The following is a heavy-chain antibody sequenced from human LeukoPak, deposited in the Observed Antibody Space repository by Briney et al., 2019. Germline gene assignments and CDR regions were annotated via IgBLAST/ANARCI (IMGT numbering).Heavy chain of an antibody. V-gene: IGHV4-34*01. CDR2: INHSGST. Sequence: SETLSLTCAVYGGSFSGYYWSWIRQPPGKGLEWIGEINHSGSTNYNPSLKSRVTISVDTSKNQFSLKLSSVTAADTAVYYCARGPGSYDQVDYGGQGTLVTVSS. D-gene: IGHD1-26*01. CDR3: ARGPGSYDQVDY. CDR1: GGSFSGYY. J-gene: IGHJ4*02.